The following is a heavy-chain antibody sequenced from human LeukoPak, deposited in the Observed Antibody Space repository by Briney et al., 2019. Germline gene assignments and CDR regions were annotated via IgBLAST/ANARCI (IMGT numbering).Heavy chain of an antibody. CDR3: ALHPRIAAAGTGPDY. CDR1: GFTFNNYG. Sequence: GGSLRLSCAASGFTFNNYGMHWVRQAPGKGLEWVAFIRYDGSNKYYADSVKGRFTISRDNSKNTLYLQMNSLRAEDTAVYYCALHPRIAAAGTGPDYWGQGTLVTVSS. D-gene: IGHD6-13*01. J-gene: IGHJ4*02. V-gene: IGHV3-30*02. CDR2: IRYDGSNK.